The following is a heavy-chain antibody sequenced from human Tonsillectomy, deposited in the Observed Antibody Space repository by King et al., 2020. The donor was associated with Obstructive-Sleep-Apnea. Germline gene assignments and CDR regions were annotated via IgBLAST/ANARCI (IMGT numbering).Heavy chain of an antibody. CDR3: ASESLYYYDSSGYYYRTPDY. D-gene: IGHD3-22*01. CDR2: TYYTGTT. V-gene: IGHV4-39*07. CDR1: GGSIGSNSYY. J-gene: IGHJ4*02. Sequence: QLQESGPGLVKPSETLSLTCTVSGGSIGSNSYYWGWIRQPPGKGLEWIGNTYYTGTTYYNPSLSGRVTISVDTSKNQFSFILTSLTAADTAVYYCASESLYYYDSSGYYYRTPDYWGQGTLVTVSS.